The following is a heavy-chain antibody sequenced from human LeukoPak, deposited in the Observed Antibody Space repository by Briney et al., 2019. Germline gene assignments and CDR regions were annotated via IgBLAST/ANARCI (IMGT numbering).Heavy chain of an antibody. J-gene: IGHJ4*02. CDR3: ARVYYAETYFDY. Sequence: SETLSLTCSVSGGSISSSGYYWGWIRQPPGKGLEWIGNIYYSGSTYYNPSLKSRVTISVDTSKNQFSLRLSSVTAADTAEYYCARVYYAETYFDYWGQGTLVTVSS. CDR2: IYYSGST. CDR1: GGSISSSGYY. V-gene: IGHV4-39*01. D-gene: IGHD3-3*01.